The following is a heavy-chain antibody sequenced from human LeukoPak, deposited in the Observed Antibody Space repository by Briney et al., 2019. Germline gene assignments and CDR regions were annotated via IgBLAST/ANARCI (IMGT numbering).Heavy chain of an antibody. CDR2: ISGSGGST. D-gene: IGHD6-13*01. CDR1: GFTFSSYA. CDR3: AKDRRIAAAGTPADY. V-gene: IGHV3-23*01. J-gene: IGHJ4*02. Sequence: GGSLRLSCAASGFTFSSYAMSWVRQAPGKGPEWVSAISGSGGSTYYADSVKGRFTISRDNSKNTLYLQMNSLRAEDTAVYYCAKDRRIAAAGTPADYWGQGTLVTVSS.